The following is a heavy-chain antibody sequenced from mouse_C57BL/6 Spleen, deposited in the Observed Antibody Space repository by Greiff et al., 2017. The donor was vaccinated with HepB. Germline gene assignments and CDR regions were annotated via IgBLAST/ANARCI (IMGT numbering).Heavy chain of an antibody. CDR1: GYTFTDYY. V-gene: IGHV1-19*01. CDR2: INPYNGGT. J-gene: IGHJ2*01. CDR3: ARWGVPYYFDY. Sequence: EVQLQQSGPVLVKPGASVKMSCKASGYTFTDYYMNWVKQSHGKSLEWIGVINPYNGGTSYNQKFKGKATLTVDKSSSTAYMELNSLTSEDSAVYYCARWGVPYYFDYWGQGTTLTVSS.